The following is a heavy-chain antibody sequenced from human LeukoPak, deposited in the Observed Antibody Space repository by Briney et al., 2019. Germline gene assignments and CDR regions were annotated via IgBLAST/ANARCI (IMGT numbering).Heavy chain of an antibody. CDR2: IYSGGNT. CDR3: ARDGDYGDPPFDY. D-gene: IGHD4-17*01. J-gene: IGHJ4*02. CDR1: GFTVGSNY. Sequence: GGSLRLSCAASGFTVGSNYMSWVRQAPGKGLEWVSVIYSGGNTYYADSVKGRFTISRDNSKNTLYLQMNSLRAEDTAVYYCARDGDYGDPPFDYWGQGTLVTVSS. V-gene: IGHV3-53*01.